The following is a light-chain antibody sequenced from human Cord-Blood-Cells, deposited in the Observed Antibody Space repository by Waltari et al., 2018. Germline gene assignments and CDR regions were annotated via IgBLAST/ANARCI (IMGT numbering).Light chain of an antibody. V-gene: IGLV1-40*01. CDR3: QSYDSSLSGSV. Sequence: QSVLTQPPSVSGAPGQTVTISCPGSSSNIGAAYDVHWSHQLPGTAPKLLIYGNSNRPSGAPDRFSGSKSGTSASLAITGLQAEDEADYYCQSYDSSLSGSVFGGGTKLTVL. CDR1: SSNIGAAYD. J-gene: IGLJ2*01. CDR2: GNS.